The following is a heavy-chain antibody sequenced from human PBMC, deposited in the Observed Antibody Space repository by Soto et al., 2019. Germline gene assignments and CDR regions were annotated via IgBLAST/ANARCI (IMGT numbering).Heavy chain of an antibody. CDR1: GGTFSSYA. CDR3: AGGSTASGGGCSVPPPPH. V-gene: IGHV1-69*13. J-gene: IGHJ4*02. Sequence: SVKVSCKASGGTFSSYAISWVRQAPGQGLEWMGGIIPIFGTANYAQKFQGRVTITADESTSTAYMELSSLRSEDTAVYYCAGGSTASGGGCSVPPPPHGGEGNLVTFS. CDR2: IIPIFGTA. D-gene: IGHD6-6*01.